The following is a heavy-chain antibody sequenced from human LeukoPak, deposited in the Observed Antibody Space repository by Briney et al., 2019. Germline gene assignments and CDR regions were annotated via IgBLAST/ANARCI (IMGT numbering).Heavy chain of an antibody. CDR1: GGSIRSGGHY. D-gene: IGHD2-15*01. J-gene: IGHJ3*02. CDR3: ARGYCSRGVCYSDDACDI. V-gene: IGHV4-31*03. Sequence: TLSLTCTVSGGSIRSGGHYWSWIRQHPGKGLEWIGYIYYTGSSDYNPSLKSRVALSVDTSKNQFSLRLNSVTAADTAVYYCARGYCSRGVCYSDDACDIWGQGTMVTVSS. CDR2: IYYTGSS.